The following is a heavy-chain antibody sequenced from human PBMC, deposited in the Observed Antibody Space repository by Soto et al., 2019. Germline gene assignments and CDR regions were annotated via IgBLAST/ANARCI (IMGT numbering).Heavy chain of an antibody. J-gene: IGHJ6*02. CDR2: IYNDGKT. D-gene: IGHD2-21*01. V-gene: IGHV3-53*01. CDR1: GLPVSTNY. CDR3: VRTLPSGENYSMDV. Sequence: GGSLRLSCAASGLPVSTNYMSCVRQAPGKGLEWVSVIYNDGKTYYADSVKGRFTISRDASKNTLHLQMDSLRGEDTAVYYCVRTLPSGENYSMDVWGQGTTVTVSS.